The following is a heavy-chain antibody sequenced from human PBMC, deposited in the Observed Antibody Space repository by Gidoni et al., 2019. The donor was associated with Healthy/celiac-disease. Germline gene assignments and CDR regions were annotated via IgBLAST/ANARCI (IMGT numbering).Heavy chain of an antibody. CDR3: AYFEAFTGYSSRPRPNDAFDI. V-gene: IGHV2-5*02. CDR1: GFSLSTSGVG. Sequence: QITLTESGPTLVKPTQTLTLTCTFSGFSLSTSGVGLVWIRQPPGKALEWLALIYWDDDKRHSPSLKSRLTITKDTSKNQVVLTMTNMDPVDTATYYCAYFEAFTGYSSRPRPNDAFDIWGQGTMVTVSS. CDR2: IYWDDDK. J-gene: IGHJ3*02. D-gene: IGHD6-13*01.